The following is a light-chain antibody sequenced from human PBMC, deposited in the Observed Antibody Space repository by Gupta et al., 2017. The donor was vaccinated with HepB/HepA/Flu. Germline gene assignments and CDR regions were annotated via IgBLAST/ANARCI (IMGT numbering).Light chain of an antibody. V-gene: IGKV1-9*01. CDR3: RHRNYYPAWT. CDR2: GAS. CDR1: QGINNY. Sequence: DIQLTQSPSFLSASVGDRVTITCRVSQGINNYLGWFQQKPGKAPKLLIYGASSWSSGVPSRFSGSGYGKELTLTISSRHQEDSAAYYCRHRNYYPAWTFGQGTKVEIK. J-gene: IGKJ1*01.